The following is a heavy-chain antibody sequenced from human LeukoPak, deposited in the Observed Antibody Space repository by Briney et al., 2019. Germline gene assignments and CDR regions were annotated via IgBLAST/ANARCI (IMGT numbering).Heavy chain of an antibody. CDR2: INHSGST. Sequence: PSETLSLTCAVYGGSFSGYYWSWIRQPPGKGLERIGEINHSGSTNYNPSLKSRVTISVDTSKNQFSLKLSSATAADTAVYYCARSSYGARRGVWGKGTTVTVSS. J-gene: IGHJ6*04. CDR3: ARSSYGARRGV. CDR1: GGSFSGYY. V-gene: IGHV4-34*01. D-gene: IGHD4-17*01.